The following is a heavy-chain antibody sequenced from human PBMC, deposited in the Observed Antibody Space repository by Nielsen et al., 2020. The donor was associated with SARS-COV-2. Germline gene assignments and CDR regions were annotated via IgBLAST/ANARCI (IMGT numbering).Heavy chain of an antibody. CDR1: GGSISSGGYY. J-gene: IGHJ5*02. D-gene: IGHD6-13*01. CDR2: IYYSGST. V-gene: IGHV4-31*03. Sequence: SETLSLTCTVSGGSISSGGYYWSWIRQHPGKGLEWIGYIYYSGSTYYNPSLKSRVTISVDTSKNQFSLKLSSVTAADTAVYYCARERYSSSSKLNWFDPWGQGTLVTVSS. CDR3: ARERYSSSSKLNWFDP.